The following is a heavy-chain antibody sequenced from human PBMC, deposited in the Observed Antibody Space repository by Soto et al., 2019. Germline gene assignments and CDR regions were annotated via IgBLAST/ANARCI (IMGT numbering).Heavy chain of an antibody. J-gene: IGHJ6*03. Sequence: PGGSLRLSCAASGFTFSSYSMNWVRQAPGKGLEWVSSISSSSSYIYYADSVKGRFTISRDNAKNSLYLQMNSLRAEDTAVYYCAKVLHDYSNYVVYYYYYYMDVWGKGTTVTVSS. CDR3: AKVLHDYSNYVVYYYYYYMDV. D-gene: IGHD4-4*01. CDR2: ISSSSSYI. CDR1: GFTFSSYS. V-gene: IGHV3-21*01.